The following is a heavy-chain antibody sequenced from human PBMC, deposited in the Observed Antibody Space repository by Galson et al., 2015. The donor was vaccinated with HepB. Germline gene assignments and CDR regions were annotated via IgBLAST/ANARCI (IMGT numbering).Heavy chain of an antibody. CDR2: INGDGSNT. CDR1: GFTFSSYW. J-gene: IGHJ3*02. Sequence: SLRLSCAASGFTFSSYWMHWVRQVPGKGLVWVSRINGDGSNTNYADSVKGRFTISRDNAKNALYLQMNSLRAEDTAVYYCAGDCSSTSCYGHDAFDIWGQGTMVIVSS. D-gene: IGHD2-2*01. V-gene: IGHV3-74*01. CDR3: AGDCSSTSCYGHDAFDI.